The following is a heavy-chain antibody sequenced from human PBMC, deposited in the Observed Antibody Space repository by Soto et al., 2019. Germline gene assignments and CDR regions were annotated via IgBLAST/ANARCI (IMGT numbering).Heavy chain of an antibody. CDR2: ISTNSGNT. CDR3: ARAYNWNSEGFDH. D-gene: IGHD1-7*01. CDR1: GYPFGTYA. Sequence: ASVKVSCKASGYPFGTYAITWVRQAPGQGLEWVGWISTNSGNTYYAQNFQGRVTLTTDTSTTTAYMEFRSLTSDDTAIYYCARAYNWNSEGFDHWGQGTLVTVSS. V-gene: IGHV1-18*04. J-gene: IGHJ4*02.